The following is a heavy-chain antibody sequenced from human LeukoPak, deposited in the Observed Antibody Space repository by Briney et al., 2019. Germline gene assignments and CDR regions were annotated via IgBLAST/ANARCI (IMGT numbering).Heavy chain of an antibody. J-gene: IGHJ4*02. CDR3: ARSSGWSHY. Sequence: GGSLRLSCAASGFTFSSYGMHWVRQAPGKGLEWVAFIRYDGSNKYYADSVKGRFTISRDNSKNTLYLQMNSLRAEDTAVYYCARSSGWSHYWGQGTLVTVSS. CDR1: GFTFSSYG. V-gene: IGHV3-30*02. D-gene: IGHD6-19*01. CDR2: IRYDGSNK.